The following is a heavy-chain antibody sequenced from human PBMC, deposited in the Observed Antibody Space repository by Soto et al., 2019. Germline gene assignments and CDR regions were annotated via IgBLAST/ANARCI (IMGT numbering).Heavy chain of an antibody. D-gene: IGHD3-16*01. CDR2: INPYNANP. CDR1: GYTFTNHG. Sequence: QVQLVQSGTEVKKPGASVKVSCKTSGYTFTNHGINWVRQAPGQGLEWMGWINPYNANPKYAQKLQGRVTMTTDTSATTAYMDPRSLTSDDTAVYYCARDRVAGIWGDAFDIWGQGTVVTVSS. J-gene: IGHJ3*02. CDR3: ARDRVAGIWGDAFDI. V-gene: IGHV1-18*04.